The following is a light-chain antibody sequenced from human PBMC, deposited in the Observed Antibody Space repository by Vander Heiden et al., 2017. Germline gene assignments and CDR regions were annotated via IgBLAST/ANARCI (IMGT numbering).Light chain of an antibody. CDR1: QSVLYSSNNKNY. J-gene: IGKJ3*01. CDR2: WAS. CDR3: QQYYSTPFT. V-gene: IGKV4-1*01. Sequence: DIAMSQSPDPLAVSLGERATINCKSSQSVLYSSNNKNYLAWYQQKPEQPPKLLIYWASTRESGVPDRFSGSGSGTDFTLTISSLQAEDVAVYYCQQYYSTPFTFGPGTKVDIK.